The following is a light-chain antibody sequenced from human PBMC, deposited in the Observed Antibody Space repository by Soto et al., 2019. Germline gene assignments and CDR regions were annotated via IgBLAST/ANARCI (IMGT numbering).Light chain of an antibody. Sequence: QSALTQPASVSGSPGQSITISCTGTSSDIGAYNYVSWYQQHPGKTPKLMIYDVSNRPSGVSNRFSGSKSGNTASLTISGLQAEDEADYYCCSYAGSSTHAVFGGGTQLTVL. CDR2: DVS. V-gene: IGLV2-14*01. J-gene: IGLJ7*01. CDR1: SSDIGAYNY. CDR3: CSYAGSSTHAV.